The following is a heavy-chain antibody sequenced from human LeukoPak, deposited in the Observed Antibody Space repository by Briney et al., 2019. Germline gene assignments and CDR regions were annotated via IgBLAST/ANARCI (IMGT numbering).Heavy chain of an antibody. V-gene: IGHV3-21*01. CDR3: ARENLGRGVIKDNWFDP. Sequence: GGSLRLSCAASGFTFSSYAMSWVRQAPGQGLEWVSSISSSSSYIYYADSVKGRFTISRDNAKNSLYLQMNSLRAEDTAVYYCARENLGRGVIKDNWFDPWGQGTLATVSS. CDR2: ISSSSSYI. CDR1: GFTFSSYA. D-gene: IGHD3-10*01. J-gene: IGHJ5*02.